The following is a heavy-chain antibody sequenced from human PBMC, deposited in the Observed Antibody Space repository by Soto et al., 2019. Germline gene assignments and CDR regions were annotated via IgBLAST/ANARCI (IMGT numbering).Heavy chain of an antibody. D-gene: IGHD3-16*01. CDR2: ISGSGGST. CDR1: GFTFSSYA. Sequence: AGGSLRLSCAASGFTFSSYAMSWVRQAPGKGLEWVSAISGSGGSTYYADSVKGRFTISRDNSKNTLYLQMNSLRAEDTAVYYCAKSPFILDAFDIWGQGTMVTVSS. V-gene: IGHV3-23*01. J-gene: IGHJ3*02. CDR3: AKSPFILDAFDI.